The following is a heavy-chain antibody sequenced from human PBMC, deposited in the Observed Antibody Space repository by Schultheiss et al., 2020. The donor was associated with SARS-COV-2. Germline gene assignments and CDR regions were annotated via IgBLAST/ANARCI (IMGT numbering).Heavy chain of an antibody. CDR3: ARGAVVPRGY. CDR1: GFTFSSYS. J-gene: IGHJ4*02. V-gene: IGHV3-74*01. Sequence: GGSLRLSCAASGFTFSSYSMNWVRQAPGKGLEWVSRINSDGSASSYADSVKGRFTISRHNSKNTLYLQMNSLRAEDTAVYYCARGAVVPRGYWGQGTLVTVSS. D-gene: IGHD2-15*01. CDR2: INSDGSAS.